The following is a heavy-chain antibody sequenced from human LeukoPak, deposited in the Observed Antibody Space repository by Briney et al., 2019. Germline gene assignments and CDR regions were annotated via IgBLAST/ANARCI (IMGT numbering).Heavy chain of an antibody. V-gene: IGHV7-4-1*02. J-gene: IGHJ3*02. CDR1: GYTFTSYA. Sequence: ASVTVSCKASGYTFTSYAMNWVRQAPGQGLEWMGWINTNTGNPMFAQGLTGRFVFSLDTSVSTAYLQISSLKAEDTAVYYCARVALNYDFWSGYSGDGAFDIWGQGTMVTVSS. CDR3: ARVALNYDFWSGYSGDGAFDI. CDR2: INTNTGNP. D-gene: IGHD3-3*01.